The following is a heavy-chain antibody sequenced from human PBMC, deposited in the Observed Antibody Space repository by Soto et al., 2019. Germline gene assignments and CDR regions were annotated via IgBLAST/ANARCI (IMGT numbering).Heavy chain of an antibody. CDR2: IYYSGST. Sequence: QLQLQESGPGLVKPSETLSLTCTVSGGSISSSSYYWGWIRQPPGKGLEWIGSIYYSGSTYYNPSLKSRGTISVDTSKSQFSLQLCSVTAADTAVYYCARHGKDDYGDAQYYYGMDVWGQGTTVTVSS. CDR3: ARHGKDDYGDAQYYYGMDV. J-gene: IGHJ6*02. CDR1: GGSISSSSYY. D-gene: IGHD4-17*01. V-gene: IGHV4-39*01.